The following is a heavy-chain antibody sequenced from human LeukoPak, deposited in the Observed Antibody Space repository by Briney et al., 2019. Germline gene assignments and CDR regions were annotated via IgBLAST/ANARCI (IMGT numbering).Heavy chain of an antibody. J-gene: IGHJ3*02. CDR3: ARVSGITMIVVLQSDAFDI. V-gene: IGHV4-59*12. Sequence: SETLSLTCTVSGGSISSYYWSWIRQPPGKGLEWIGYIYYSGSTNYNPSLKSRVAISVDTSKNQFSLKLSSVTAADTAVYYCARVSGITMIVVLQSDAFDIWGQGTLVTVSS. CDR1: GGSISSYY. CDR2: IYYSGST. D-gene: IGHD3-22*01.